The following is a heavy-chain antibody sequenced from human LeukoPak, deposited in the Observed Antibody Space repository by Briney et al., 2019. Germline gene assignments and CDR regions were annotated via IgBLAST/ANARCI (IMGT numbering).Heavy chain of an antibody. J-gene: IGHJ4*02. CDR3: ATRPPGESYVPYFDY. V-gene: IGHV4-61*01. CDR1: GASVNSDTYY. D-gene: IGHD3-16*01. Sequence: SETLSLTCTVSGASVNSDTYYWSWIRQPPGKGLEWIGYIHYSGNTNYNPSLMSRVTISVDTSKNQFPLKLSSVTAADTAVYYCATRPPGESYVPYFDYWGQGTPVTVSS. CDR2: IHYSGNT.